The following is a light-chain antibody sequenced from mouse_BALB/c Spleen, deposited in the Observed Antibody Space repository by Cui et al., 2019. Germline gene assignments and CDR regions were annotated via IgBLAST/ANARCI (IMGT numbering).Light chain of an antibody. J-gene: IGKJ5*01. CDR1: SSVSSSY. CDR3: QQWSSNPLT. V-gene: IGKV4-79*01. CDR2: SIS. Sequence: HIVLTQSPAIMSASPVERVTLNCSASSSVSSSYLYWYQQKSGSSPKLWIYSISNLASGVPARFSGSGSGTSYSLTINSMEAEDAATYYCQQWSSNPLTFGAGTKLELK.